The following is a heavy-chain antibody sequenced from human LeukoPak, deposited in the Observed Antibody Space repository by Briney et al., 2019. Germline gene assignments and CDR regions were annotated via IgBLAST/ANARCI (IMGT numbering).Heavy chain of an antibody. D-gene: IGHD6-13*01. V-gene: IGHV3-53*01. CDR1: GFTVSSKY. Sequence: PGGSLRLSCAASGFTVSSKYMSWGRQAPGKGLEWGSVIYSGGSTYYGASVKGRFTISRDNSKNTVDLQMNSLRVEDTAVYYCAMRGNTWYDCWGQGTLVTVSS. CDR2: IYSGGST. J-gene: IGHJ4*02. CDR3: AMRGNTWYDC.